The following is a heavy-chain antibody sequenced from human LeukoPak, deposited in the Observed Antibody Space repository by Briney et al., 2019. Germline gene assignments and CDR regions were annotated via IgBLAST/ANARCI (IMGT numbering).Heavy chain of an antibody. CDR3: ATHCSSTSCYMDYYYYMDV. J-gene: IGHJ6*03. V-gene: IGHV4-34*01. D-gene: IGHD2-2*02. CDR2: INHSGSA. CDR1: GGSFSRYY. Sequence: SETLSLTCAVYGGSFSRYYWTWIRQPPGKGLEWIGEINHSGSANYNPSLKSRVTISVDTSKNQFSLKLSSVTAADTAVYYCATHCSSTSCYMDYYYYMDVWGKGTTVTISS.